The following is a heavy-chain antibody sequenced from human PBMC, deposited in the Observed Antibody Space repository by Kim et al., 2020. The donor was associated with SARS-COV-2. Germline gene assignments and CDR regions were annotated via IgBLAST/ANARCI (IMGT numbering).Heavy chain of an antibody. V-gene: IGHV1-18*04. D-gene: IGHD3-10*01. Sequence: ASVKVSCKASGYTFTSYGISWVRQAPGQGLEWMGWISAYNGNTNYAQKLQGRVTMTTDTSTSTAYMELRSLRSDDTAAYYCAREGGITMVRRGIYYYYGMDVWGQGTTVTVSS. CDR3: AREGGITMVRRGIYYYYGMDV. J-gene: IGHJ6*02. CDR1: GYTFTSYG. CDR2: ISAYNGNT.